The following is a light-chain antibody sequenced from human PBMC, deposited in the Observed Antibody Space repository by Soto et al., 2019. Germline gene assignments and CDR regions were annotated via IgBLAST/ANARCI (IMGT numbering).Light chain of an antibody. CDR1: SSDVGGYNY. CDR2: EVS. V-gene: IGLV2-14*01. J-gene: IGLJ1*01. Sequence: QSVLTRPASVSGSPGQSITSSCTGTSSDVGGYNYVSWYQQHPGKAPKLIIFEVSYRPSGISNRFSASKSGDTASLTISGLQADDEADYYCCSYTDSRTHIFGSGTKVTVL. CDR3: CSYTDSRTHI.